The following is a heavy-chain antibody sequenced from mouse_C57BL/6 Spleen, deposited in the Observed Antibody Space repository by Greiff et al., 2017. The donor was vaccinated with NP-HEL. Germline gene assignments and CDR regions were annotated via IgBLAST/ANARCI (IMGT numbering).Heavy chain of an antibody. CDR3: ARAPITTVVSYWYFDV. D-gene: IGHD1-1*01. V-gene: IGHV5-4*03. CDR2: ISDGGSYT. J-gene: IGHJ1*03. CDR1: GFTFSSYA. Sequence: EVKLVESGGGLVKPGGSLKLSCAASGFTFSSYAMSWVRQTPEKRLEWVATISDGGSYTYYPDNVKGRFTISRDNAKNNLYLQMSHLKSEDTAMYYCARAPITTVVSYWYFDVWGTGTTVTVSS.